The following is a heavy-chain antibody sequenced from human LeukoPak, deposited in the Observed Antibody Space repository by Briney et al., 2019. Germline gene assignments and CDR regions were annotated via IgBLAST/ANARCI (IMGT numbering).Heavy chain of an antibody. CDR2: ISWNSGSV. CDR1: GFTFDDYA. D-gene: IGHD2-21*02. J-gene: IGHJ4*02. V-gene: IGHV3-9*03. CDR3: AKATDFTYCGGDCYQGYYFDS. Sequence: GRSLRLSCAASGFTFDDYAMHWVRQAPGKGLEWVSGISWNSGSVVYADSVKGRFTISRDNAKNSLYLQMNCLSAEDMALYYCAKATDFTYCGGDCYQGYYFDSWGQGTLVTVSS.